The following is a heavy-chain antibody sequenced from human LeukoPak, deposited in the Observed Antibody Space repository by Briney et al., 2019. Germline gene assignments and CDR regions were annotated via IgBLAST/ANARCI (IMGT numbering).Heavy chain of an antibody. D-gene: IGHD6-13*01. CDR1: GYTFTSYG. CDR3: ARLHSSSWQYYYYYMDV. Sequence: ASVKVSCKASGYTFTSYGISWVRQPPGQGLEWMGWISAYNGNTNYAQKLQGRVTMTTDTSTSTAYMELRSLRSDDTAAYYCARLHSSSWQYYYYYMDVWGKGTTVTISS. J-gene: IGHJ6*03. CDR2: ISAYNGNT. V-gene: IGHV1-18*01.